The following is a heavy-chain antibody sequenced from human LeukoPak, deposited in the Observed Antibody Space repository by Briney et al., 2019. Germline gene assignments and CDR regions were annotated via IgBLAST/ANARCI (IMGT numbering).Heavy chain of an antibody. CDR3: ARRYGSSWTTFDY. J-gene: IGHJ4*02. V-gene: IGHV4-59*05. CDR1: GGSISSYY. CDR2: IYYSGST. D-gene: IGHD6-13*01. Sequence: PSETLSLTCTVSGGSISSYYWSWIRQPAGKGLEWIGSIYYSGSTYYNPSLKSRVTISVDTSKNQFSLKLSSVTAADTAVYYCARRYGSSWTTFDYWGQGTLVTVSS.